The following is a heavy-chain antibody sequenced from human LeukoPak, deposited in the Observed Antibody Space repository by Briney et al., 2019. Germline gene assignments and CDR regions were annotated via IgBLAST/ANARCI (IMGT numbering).Heavy chain of an antibody. CDR1: GFTFSSYS. J-gene: IGHJ4*02. CDR2: ISISGNYI. Sequence: GGSLRLSCAASGFTFSSYSMNWVRQAPGKGLEWVSSISISGNYIYYADSVKGRFTISRDNAKNSLYLQMNSLRAEDTAVYYCARDESNYDAYWGQGTLVTVSS. V-gene: IGHV3-21*01. CDR3: ARDESNYDAY.